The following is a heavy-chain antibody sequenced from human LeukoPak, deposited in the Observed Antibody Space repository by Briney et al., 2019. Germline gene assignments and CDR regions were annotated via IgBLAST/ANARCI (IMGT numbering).Heavy chain of an antibody. D-gene: IGHD3-22*01. CDR2: ISAYNGNT. CDR1: GYTFTSYG. CDR3: ARAYYYDSSGLYYYYGMDV. V-gene: IGHV1-18*01. J-gene: IGHJ6*02. Sequence: GASVKVSCKASGYTFTSYGISWVRQAPGQGLEWMGWISAYNGNTNYAQKLQGRVTMTTDTSTSTAYMELRSLRSDDTAVYYCARAYYYDSSGLYYYYGMDVWGQGTTVTVSS.